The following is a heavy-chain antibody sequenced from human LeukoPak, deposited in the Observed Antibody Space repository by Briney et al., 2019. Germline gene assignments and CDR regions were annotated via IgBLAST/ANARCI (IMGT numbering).Heavy chain of an antibody. CDR3: ARSDYYDSSGFDY. V-gene: IGHV3-48*03. CDR2: ISSSGSTI. CDR1: GFTFSSYE. D-gene: IGHD3-22*01. J-gene: IGHJ4*02. Sequence: GGSLRLSCAASGFTFSSYEMNWVRQAPGKGLEWVSYISSSGSTIYYADSVKGRFTISRDNAKNSLYLQMNSLRAEDTAVYYCARSDYYDSSGFDYWGQGTLVTVSS.